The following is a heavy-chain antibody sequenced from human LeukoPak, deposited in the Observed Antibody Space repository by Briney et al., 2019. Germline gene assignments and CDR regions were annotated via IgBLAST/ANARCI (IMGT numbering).Heavy chain of an antibody. D-gene: IGHD2-15*01. CDR2: INPNSGST. Sequence: ASVKVSCKASGYTFTGYYMQGVRQAPGEGGERMGQINPNSGSTNYAQTFQGRVTMTRDTSISTAYMELSRLRSHGPAVHYCARHRSDNWFVPWGQGTLVTVSS. J-gene: IGHJ5*02. V-gene: IGHV1-2*06. CDR1: GYTFTGYY. CDR3: ARHRSDNWFVP.